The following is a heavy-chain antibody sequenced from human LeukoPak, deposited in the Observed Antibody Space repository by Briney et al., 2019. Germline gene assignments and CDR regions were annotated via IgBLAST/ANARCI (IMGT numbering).Heavy chain of an antibody. CDR3: AKDRPNFHENSGHYYRRDGDS. Sequence: PGGSLRLSCAASGFTFSSYGMHWVRQAPGKGLEWVAFIRYDGSNKYYADSVKGRFTISRDNSKNTLYLQMNSLTAEDTAIYYCAKDRPNFHENSGHYYRRDGDSWGQGTLVTVSS. CDR1: GFTFSSYG. V-gene: IGHV3-30*02. D-gene: IGHD3-22*01. CDR2: IRYDGSNK. J-gene: IGHJ5*01.